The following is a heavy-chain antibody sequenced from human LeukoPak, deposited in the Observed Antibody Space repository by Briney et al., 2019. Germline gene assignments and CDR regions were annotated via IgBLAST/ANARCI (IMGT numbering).Heavy chain of an antibody. CDR1: GFTFSNYG. Sequence: GGSLRLSCSASGFTFSNYGMHWVRQAPGKGLEYVSAITHNGGDVNYADSVKGRFTISRDNSKNTVFLQMSALRGEDTAVYFCVRRSSSGWCGDYWGQGALVTVSP. V-gene: IGHV3-64D*06. J-gene: IGHJ4*02. CDR3: VRRSSSGWCGDY. D-gene: IGHD6-19*01. CDR2: ITHNGGDV.